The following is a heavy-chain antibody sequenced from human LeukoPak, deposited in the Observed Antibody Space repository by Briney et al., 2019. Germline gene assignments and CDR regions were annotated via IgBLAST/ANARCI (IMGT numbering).Heavy chain of an antibody. J-gene: IGHJ4*02. D-gene: IGHD5-18*01. CDR3: ARQTQLWRIPDFDY. CDR1: EFTFTDTW. CDR2: IKQDGSEK. Sequence: GGSLRLSCAASEFTFTDTWMNWVRQAPGKGLEWVANIKQDGSEKYYVDSVKGRFTISRDNAKNSLYLQMNSLRAEDTAVYYCARQTQLWRIPDFDYWGQGTLVTVSS. V-gene: IGHV3-7*01.